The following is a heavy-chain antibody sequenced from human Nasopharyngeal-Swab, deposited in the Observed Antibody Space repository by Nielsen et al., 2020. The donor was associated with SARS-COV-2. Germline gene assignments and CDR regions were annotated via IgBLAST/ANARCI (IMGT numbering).Heavy chain of an antibody. Sequence: GGSLRLSCAASGFTFSSYAMSWVRQAPGKGLEWVSAITGNGGSTYYADSVKGRFTISRDNSKNTLYLQMNSLRAEDTAVYFCAKDRRSGSSVGWFDPWGQGTLVSVSS. J-gene: IGHJ5*02. D-gene: IGHD6-6*01. CDR1: GFTFSSYA. CDR2: ITGNGGST. V-gene: IGHV3-23*01. CDR3: AKDRRSGSSVGWFDP.